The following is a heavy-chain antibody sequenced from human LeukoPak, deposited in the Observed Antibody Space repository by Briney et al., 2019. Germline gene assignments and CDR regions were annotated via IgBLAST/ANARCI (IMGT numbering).Heavy chain of an antibody. Sequence: AGGSLRLSCAASGFTFSSNAMSWVRQAPGKGLEWVSVISGSGTRTYYADSVKGRFTISRDNSKNTVYLQMNSLRPEDTAVYYCTKEGYYGSGSFPDYWGQGTLVTVSS. D-gene: IGHD3-10*01. CDR3: TKEGYYGSGSFPDY. CDR2: ISGSGTRT. CDR1: GFTFSSNA. V-gene: IGHV3-23*01. J-gene: IGHJ4*02.